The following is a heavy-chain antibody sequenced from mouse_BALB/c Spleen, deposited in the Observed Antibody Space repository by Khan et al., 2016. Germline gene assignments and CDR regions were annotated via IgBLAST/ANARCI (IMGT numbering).Heavy chain of an antibody. Sequence: QVQLQQSGAELAKPGASVKMSCKASGYTFTSYWMHWVKQRPGQGLEWIGYINPSTGYTEYNQKFKDKATLTADKSSSTAYMQLSSLTSEDSAVYYGARSGSSFDFDYWGQGTTLTVSS. D-gene: IGHD3-1*01. CDR3: ARSGSSFDFDY. CDR2: INPSTGYT. CDR1: GYTFTSYW. J-gene: IGHJ2*01. V-gene: IGHV1-7*01.